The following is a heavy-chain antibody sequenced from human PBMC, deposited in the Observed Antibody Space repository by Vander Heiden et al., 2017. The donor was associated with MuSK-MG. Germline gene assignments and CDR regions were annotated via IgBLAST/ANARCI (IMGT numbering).Heavy chain of an antibody. CDR3: ARAPYSSGWDYYYYGMDV. D-gene: IGHD6-19*01. CDR1: GYTFTSYD. V-gene: IGHV1-8*01. Sequence: QVQLVQSGAEVKKPGASVKVSCKASGYTFTSYDINWVRQATGQGLEWMGWMNPNSGNTGYAQKFQGRVTMTRNTSISTAYMELSSLRSEDTAVYYCARAPYSSGWDYYYYGMDVWCQGTTVTVSS. J-gene: IGHJ6*02. CDR2: MNPNSGNT.